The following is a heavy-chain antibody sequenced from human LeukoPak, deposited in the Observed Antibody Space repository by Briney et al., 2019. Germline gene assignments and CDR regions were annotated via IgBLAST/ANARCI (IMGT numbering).Heavy chain of an antibody. V-gene: IGHV4-61*02. D-gene: IGHD3-22*01. CDR2: IYTSGST. Sequence: PSETLSLTCTVSGGSISSGSYYWSWIRQPAGKGLEWIGRIYTSGSTNCNPSLKSRVTISVDTSKNQFSLKLSSVTAADTAVYYCARDGYPFTYYYYGMDVWGQGTTVTVSS. J-gene: IGHJ6*02. CDR1: GGSISSGSYY. CDR3: ARDGYPFTYYYYGMDV.